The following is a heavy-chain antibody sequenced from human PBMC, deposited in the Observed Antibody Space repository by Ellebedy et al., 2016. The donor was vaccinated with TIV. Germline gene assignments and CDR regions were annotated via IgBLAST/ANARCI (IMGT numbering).Heavy chain of an antibody. V-gene: IGHV3-7*01. Sequence: GESLKISXAASGFTFSSYWMSWVRQAPGKGLEWVANIKQDGSEKYYVDSVKGRFTISRDNAKNSLYLQMNSLRAEDTAVYYCARDGDYDAFDIWGQGTMVTVSS. CDR2: IKQDGSEK. J-gene: IGHJ3*02. CDR3: ARDGDYDAFDI. CDR1: GFTFSSYW. D-gene: IGHD4-17*01.